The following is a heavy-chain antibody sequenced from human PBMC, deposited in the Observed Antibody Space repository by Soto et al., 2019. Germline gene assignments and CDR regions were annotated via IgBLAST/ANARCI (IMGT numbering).Heavy chain of an antibody. J-gene: IGHJ4*02. CDR2: IHSSGST. V-gene: IGHV4-59*08. D-gene: IGHD2-8*01. CDR1: GGSISGFY. CDR3: ARRVLKEFDY. Sequence: SETLSLTCTVSGGSISGFYWTWIRQPPGKGLECIGYIHSSGSTNYNPSLKSRVTISLDTSKNQFSLKLSSVTAADTAVYYCARRVLKEFDYRGQGTLVTVSS.